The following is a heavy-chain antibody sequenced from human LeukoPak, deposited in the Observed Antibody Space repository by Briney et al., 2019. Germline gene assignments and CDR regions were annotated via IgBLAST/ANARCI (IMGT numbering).Heavy chain of an antibody. J-gene: IGHJ4*02. CDR2: ISWGGGST. CDR1: GFTFDDYA. D-gene: IGHD2-2*01. Sequence: GGSLRLSCAASGFTFDDYAMHWVRQAPGKGLERVSLISWGGGSTYYADSVKGRFTISRDNSKNSLYLQMNSLRAEDTALYYCAKDRLVKRDCSSTSCYNIDYWGQGTLVTVSS. CDR3: AKDRLVKRDCSSTSCYNIDY. V-gene: IGHV3-43D*04.